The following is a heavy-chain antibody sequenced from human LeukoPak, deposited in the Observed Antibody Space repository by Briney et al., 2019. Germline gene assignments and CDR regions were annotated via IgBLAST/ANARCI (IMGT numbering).Heavy chain of an antibody. CDR3: TTDLDY. Sequence: ASVKVSFKAPGYTLIELAIHWVRQAPGKGLEWMGGFDPEDEETMYAQNFQGRVTLTEDTSTDTAFMELNNLTSDDTAVYYCTTDLDYWGQGTLVTVSS. CDR1: GYTLIELA. V-gene: IGHV1-24*01. CDR2: FDPEDEET. J-gene: IGHJ4*02.